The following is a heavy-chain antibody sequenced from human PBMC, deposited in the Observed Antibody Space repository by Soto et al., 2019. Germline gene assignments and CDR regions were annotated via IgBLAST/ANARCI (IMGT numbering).Heavy chain of an antibody. CDR1: GGSFSGYY. Sequence: SETLSLTCAVYGGSFSGYYWSWIRQPPGKGLEWIGEINHSGSTNCNPSLKSRVTISVDTSKKQFSLKLSSVTAADTAVFYFARGFGASGFLYYYYYMDVWDKGTRVTVSS. D-gene: IGHD1-26*01. CDR2: INHSGST. V-gene: IGHV4-34*01. CDR3: ARGFGASGFLYYYYYMDV. J-gene: IGHJ6*03.